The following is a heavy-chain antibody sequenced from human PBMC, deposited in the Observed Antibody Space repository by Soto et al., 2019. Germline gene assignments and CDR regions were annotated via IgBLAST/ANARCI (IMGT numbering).Heavy chain of an antibody. CDR1: AGTFVNYA. D-gene: IGHD1-20*01. V-gene: IGHV1-69*18. Sequence: QVQLVQSGAEVKKPGSSVKVSCKASAGTFVNYAIPWVRQAPGQGLELMGRITPMFGTTYNAQKFHGRVTFTADESTSTAFMELSGLRSQDTAVYYCARVALSGILLGGVDSWGQGTLVTVSS. CDR2: ITPMFGTT. CDR3: ARVALSGILLGGVDS. J-gene: IGHJ4*02.